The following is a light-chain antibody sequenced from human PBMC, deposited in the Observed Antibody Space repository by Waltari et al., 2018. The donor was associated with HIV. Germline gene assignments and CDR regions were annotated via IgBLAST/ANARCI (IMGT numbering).Light chain of an antibody. J-gene: IGLJ3*02. CDR1: SSHIGDHY. CDR2: RNR. V-gene: IGLV1-47*01. Sequence: QSALTQPPSTSGTPGQTVTIPCSGSSSHIGDHYVSCYQQLPGEAPKLLIYRNRQRPSGVRDRFSGSKSGTSASLAINDLRSEDEAEYHCAAWDDSLSGWVFGGGTNLTVL. CDR3: AAWDDSLSGWV.